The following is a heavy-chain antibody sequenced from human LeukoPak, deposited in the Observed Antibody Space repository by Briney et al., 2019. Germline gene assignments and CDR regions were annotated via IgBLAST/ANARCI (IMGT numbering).Heavy chain of an antibody. V-gene: IGHV1-46*01. J-gene: IGHJ4*02. CDR3: ARGGRYCSSTSCSNFDY. CDR1: GYTFTSYY. CDR2: INPSDTST. D-gene: IGHD2-2*01. Sequence: GASVTVSFKASGYTFTSYYIYWVRQAPGQGLDWMGMINPSDTSTTYAQKFQGRVIMTRDTSTSTVYMELRSLRSADTAIYYCARGGRYCSSTSCSNFDYWGQGTLVTVSS.